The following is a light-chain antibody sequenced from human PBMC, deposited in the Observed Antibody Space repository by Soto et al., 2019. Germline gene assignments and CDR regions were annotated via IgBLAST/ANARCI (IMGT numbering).Light chain of an antibody. CDR2: DAS. Sequence: AIQLTQSPSSLSASVGDRVTITCRASQGISSALAWYQQKPGKAPKPLIYDASSLESGVPSRFSGSGSGTDFTLTISSLQPEDFATYYCQQFVTFGQGTRLEIK. CDR3: QQFVT. V-gene: IGKV1-13*02. J-gene: IGKJ5*01. CDR1: QGISSA.